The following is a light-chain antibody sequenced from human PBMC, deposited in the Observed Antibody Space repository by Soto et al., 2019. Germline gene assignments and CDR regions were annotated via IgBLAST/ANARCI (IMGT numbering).Light chain of an antibody. J-gene: IGKJ4*01. CDR3: QHRSEWPIT. CDR1: QSVRNS. Sequence: VLTQSPATLSLSPGDRAPLSCRARQSVRNSLIWYQDKPGQAPRLLIYAASYRATGIPARFSGRGSGTDFTLTISSLEPDDFAVDYCQHRSEWPITFGGGTNVE. V-gene: IGKV3-11*01. CDR2: AAS.